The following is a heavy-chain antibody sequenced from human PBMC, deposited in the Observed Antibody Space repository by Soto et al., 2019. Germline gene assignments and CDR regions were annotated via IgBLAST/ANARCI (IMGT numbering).Heavy chain of an antibody. CDR3: ATVDSSTYYYDSSGYLDF. V-gene: IGHV1-24*01. Sequence: GASVKVSCKVSGYTLTELSMHWVRQAPGKGLEWMGGFDPEDGETIYAQKFQGRVTMTEDTSTDTAYMELSSLRSEDTAVYYCATVDSSTYYYDSSGYLDFWGQGNLVTVSS. D-gene: IGHD3-22*01. CDR2: FDPEDGET. J-gene: IGHJ4*02. CDR1: GYTLTELS.